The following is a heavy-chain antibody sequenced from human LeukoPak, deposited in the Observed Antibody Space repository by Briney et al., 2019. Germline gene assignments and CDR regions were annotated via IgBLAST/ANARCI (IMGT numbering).Heavy chain of an antibody. Sequence: GGSLRLSCAASGFTFSNYAMSWVRQASGKGLEWVSNMDYDGGEKYSVDSVKGRFTISRDNARNTLYLQMNGLRAEDTAVYYCAREYYNAMDVWGQRTTVTASS. CDR1: GFTFSNYA. J-gene: IGHJ6*02. CDR2: MDYDGGEK. CDR3: AREYYNAMDV. V-gene: IGHV3-7*01.